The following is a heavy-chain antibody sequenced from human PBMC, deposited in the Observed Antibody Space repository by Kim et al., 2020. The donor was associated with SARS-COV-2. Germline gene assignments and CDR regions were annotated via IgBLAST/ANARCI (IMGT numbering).Heavy chain of an antibody. CDR2: IKNKIAGETT. Sequence: GGSLRLSCAASGFTFSNAWMTWVSQAPGKGLEWVGRIKNKIAGETTDYAAPVKGRFTISRDDSQNMLYLQMNSLKTEDTAVYYCTTSGVGDCGYLTCSDYWGQGTLVTVSS. J-gene: IGHJ4*02. CDR3: TTSGVGDCGYLTCSDY. V-gene: IGHV3-15*01. D-gene: IGHD2-21*01. CDR1: GFTFSNAW.